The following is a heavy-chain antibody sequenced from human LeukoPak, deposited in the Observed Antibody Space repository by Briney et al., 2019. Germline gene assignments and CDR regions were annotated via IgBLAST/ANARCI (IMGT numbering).Heavy chain of an antibody. CDR1: GGSISSGSYY. CDR2: IYTSGST. J-gene: IGHJ4*02. V-gene: IGHV4-61*02. Sequence: SQTLSLTCTVSGGSISSGSYYWSWIRQPAGKGLEWIGRIYTSGSTYYNPSLKSRVTISVDTSKNQFSLKLSSVTAADTAVYYCARYIITTYGIIDYWGQGTLVTVSS. D-gene: IGHD3-22*01. CDR3: ARYIITTYGIIDY.